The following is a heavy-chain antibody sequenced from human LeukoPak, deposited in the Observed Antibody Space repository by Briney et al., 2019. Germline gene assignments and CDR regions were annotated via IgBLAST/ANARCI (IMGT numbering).Heavy chain of an antibody. CDR2: LSSSSSYI. D-gene: IGHD5-18*01. V-gene: IGHV3-21*01. CDR1: GFTFSSYS. J-gene: IGHJ4*02. CDR3: AREPTSMGSDY. Sequence: GGSLRLSCAASGFTFSSYSMNWVRQAPGKGLEWVSSLSSSSSYIYYADSVKGRFTISRDNARNSLYLQMNSLRADDAAVYYCAREPTSMGSDYWGQGTLVTVFS.